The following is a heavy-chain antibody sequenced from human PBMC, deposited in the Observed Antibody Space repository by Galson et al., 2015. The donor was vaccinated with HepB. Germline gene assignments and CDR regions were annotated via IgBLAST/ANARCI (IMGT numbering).Heavy chain of an antibody. CDR2: IWYDATNK. V-gene: IGHV3-33*03. J-gene: IGHJ4*02. CDR3: AKACSLSGTSCYLDS. CDR1: GFTFSSFG. Sequence: SLRLSCAASGFTFSSFGMQWVRQTPGKGLEWVAVIWYDATNKYYRDSVKGRFTISRDNSKNKLYLEMDRLTAEDTAVYYCAKACSLSGTSCYLDSWGQGALVTVSS. D-gene: IGHD2-2*01.